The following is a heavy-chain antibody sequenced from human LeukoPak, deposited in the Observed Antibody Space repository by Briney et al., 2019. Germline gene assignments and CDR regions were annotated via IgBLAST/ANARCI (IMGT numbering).Heavy chain of an antibody. J-gene: IGHJ4*02. V-gene: IGHV3-66*01. CDR1: GFTVRSNY. D-gene: IGHD3-22*01. Sequence: GGSLRLSCAASGFTVRSNYMNWVRQAPGKGLEWVSVIYSGGSTYYADSVKGRFTISRDNSKNTLYLQMNSLRAADTALYFCVKDPNYDNSGYYYAHWGQGTQVIVSS. CDR3: VKDPNYDNSGYYYAH. CDR2: IYSGGST.